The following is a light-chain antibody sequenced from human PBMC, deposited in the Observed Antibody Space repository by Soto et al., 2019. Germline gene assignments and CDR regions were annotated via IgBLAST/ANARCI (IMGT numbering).Light chain of an antibody. Sequence: QSALTQPASVSGSPGQSITISCTGTSSDVGGYKYVSWYQHHPGQAPKLMIHAVNSRPSGVSTRFSGSKSGNTASLTISGLQPEDEVDYYWSSYTSSSTWVFGGGTKVTVL. CDR2: AVN. V-gene: IGLV2-14*01. CDR3: SSYTSSSTWV. J-gene: IGLJ3*02. CDR1: SSDVGGYKY.